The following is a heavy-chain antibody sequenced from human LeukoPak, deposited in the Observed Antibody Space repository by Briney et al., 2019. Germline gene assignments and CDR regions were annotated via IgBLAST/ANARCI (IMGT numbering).Heavy chain of an antibody. CDR1: GFTFSKYW. D-gene: IGHD6-19*01. CDR2: INTDGTVT. V-gene: IGHV3-74*01. Sequence: GGSLRLSCAASGFTFSKYWMLWVRQAPGKGLESVSRINTDGTVTTYADSVKGRFTVSRDNADNTMFLQMNSVRDEDTAVYYWATKQWLAPPPDSWGQGTPVTVSS. CDR3: ATKQWLAPPPDS. J-gene: IGHJ4*02.